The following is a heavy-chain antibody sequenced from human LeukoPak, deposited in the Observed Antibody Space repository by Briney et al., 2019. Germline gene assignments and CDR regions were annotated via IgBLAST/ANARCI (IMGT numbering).Heavy chain of an antibody. Sequence: TSETLSLTCTVSGGSISSYYWSWIRQPAGKGLEWIGRIYTSGSTNYNPSLKSRVTMSVDTSKNQFPLKLSSVTAADTAVYYCASSGYSSRGGYYYYYYMDVWGKGTTVTVSS. CDR2: IYTSGST. V-gene: IGHV4-4*07. CDR1: GGSISSYY. D-gene: IGHD6-13*01. J-gene: IGHJ6*03. CDR3: ASSGYSSRGGYYYYYYMDV.